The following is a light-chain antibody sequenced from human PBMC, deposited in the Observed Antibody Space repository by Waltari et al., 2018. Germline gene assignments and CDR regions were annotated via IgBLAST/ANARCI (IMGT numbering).Light chain of an antibody. CDR3: QQFNNWPLT. Sequence: EIVMTQSPSTLSVSLGERATLPCRASQSVSINLAWYHQKPGQAPRLLIYGASARATGIPDRFSGSGSGTEFTLTISSLQSEDFAVYYCQQFNNWPLTFGGGTKVEIK. CDR2: GAS. V-gene: IGKV3-15*01. J-gene: IGKJ4*01. CDR1: QSVSIN.